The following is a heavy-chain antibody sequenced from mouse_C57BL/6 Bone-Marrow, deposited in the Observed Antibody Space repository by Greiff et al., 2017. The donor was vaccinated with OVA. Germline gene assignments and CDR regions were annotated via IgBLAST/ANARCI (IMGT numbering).Heavy chain of an antibody. CDR2: IYPSSGDT. V-gene: IGHV1-7*01. CDR3: ACLVTTVVSPYAFDY. CDR1: GYTFTSYW. J-gene: IGHJ4*01. Sequence: QVQLQQSGAELAKPGASVKLSCKASGYTFTSYWMHWVKQRPGQGLEWIGYIYPSSGDTNYNQKFKDKATLTVDKSSSTAYMQLSSLTSEDSSVYSGACLVTTVVSPYAFDYWGQGTSVTVSS. D-gene: IGHD1-1*01.